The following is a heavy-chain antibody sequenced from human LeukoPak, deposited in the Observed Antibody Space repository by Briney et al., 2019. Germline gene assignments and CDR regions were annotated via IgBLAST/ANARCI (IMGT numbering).Heavy chain of an antibody. J-gene: IGHJ4*02. CDR1: EFSVGSNY. Sequence: PGGSVRLSCAASEFSVGSNYMTWVRQAPGKGLEWVSAISGSGGSTYYADSVKGRFTISRDNSKNTLYLQMNSLRAEDTAVYYCAKDWVLYYPPFDYWGQGTLVTVSS. D-gene: IGHD2-8*01. CDR2: ISGSGGST. CDR3: AKDWVLYYPPFDY. V-gene: IGHV3-23*01.